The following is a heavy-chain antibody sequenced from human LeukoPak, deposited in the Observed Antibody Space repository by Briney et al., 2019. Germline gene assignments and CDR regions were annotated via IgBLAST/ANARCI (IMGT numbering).Heavy chain of an antibody. J-gene: IGHJ4*02. CDR1: GFTFSNAW. CDR3: TTQYYDFWSGYCDY. Sequence: GGSLRLSCAASGFTFSNAWMSWVRQAPGEGLEWVGRIKSKTDGGTTDYAAPVKGRLTISRDDSKNTLYLQMNSLKTEDTAVYYCTTQYYDFWSGYCDYWGQGTLVTVSS. V-gene: IGHV3-15*01. CDR2: IKSKTDGGTT. D-gene: IGHD3-3*01.